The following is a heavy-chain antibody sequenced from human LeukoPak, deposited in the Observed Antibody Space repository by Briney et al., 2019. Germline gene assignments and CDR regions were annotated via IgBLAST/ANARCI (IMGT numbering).Heavy chain of an antibody. CDR3: AREGYDSNIYYKADY. J-gene: IGHJ4*02. CDR2: IYYSGSS. D-gene: IGHD3-22*01. V-gene: IGHV4-59*01. CDR1: GSSISSYY. Sequence: PSETLSLTCTVSGSSISSYYWTWIRQPPGKGLEWIGYIYYSGSSNYNPSLKSRVTISVDTSKNQFSLKLSSVTAADTAVYYCAREGYDSNIYYKADYWGQGTLVTVSS.